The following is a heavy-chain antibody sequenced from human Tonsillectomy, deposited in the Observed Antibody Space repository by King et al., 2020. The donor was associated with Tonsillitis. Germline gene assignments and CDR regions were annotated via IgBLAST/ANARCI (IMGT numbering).Heavy chain of an antibody. Sequence: EVQLVESGGGLVQPGGSLRLSCAASGFTFSSYAMSWVRQAPGKGLEWVSAISGRGGSTYYADSGKGRFTISRDNSKNTLYLQMNSLRAEDTAVYYCAKITYYDFWSGYCEFDYWGQGTLVTVSS. CDR3: AKITYYDFWSGYCEFDY. CDR2: ISGRGGST. CDR1: GFTFSSYA. J-gene: IGHJ4*02. V-gene: IGHV3-23*04. D-gene: IGHD3-3*01.